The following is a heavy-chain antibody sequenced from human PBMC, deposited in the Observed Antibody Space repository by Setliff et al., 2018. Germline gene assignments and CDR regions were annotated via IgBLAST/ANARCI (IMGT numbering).Heavy chain of an antibody. CDR3: AKPQVELRWGFES. Sequence: GESLKISCAASGSTVSSNDMSWVRQAPGKGLEWIALLYGGGNTFYADSVKGRFTISGDSSKNAVYLQMNSLRADDTAVYYCAKPQVELRWGFESWGQGTPVTVSS. CDR2: LYGGGNT. D-gene: IGHD1-7*01. CDR1: GSTVSSND. J-gene: IGHJ4*02. V-gene: IGHV3-53*01.